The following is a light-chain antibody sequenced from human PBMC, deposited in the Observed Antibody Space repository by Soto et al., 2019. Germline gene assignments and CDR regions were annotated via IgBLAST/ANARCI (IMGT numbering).Light chain of an antibody. CDR1: QSVNSN. CDR3: QQYYNWPIT. CDR2: GAS. Sequence: ETVMTQSPATLSVSPGERATLSCRASQSVNSNLAWYQQKLGQAPRVLIYGASTRATGIPARFSGSGSGTEFTLTISSLQSEDFAVYYCQQYYNWPITFGQGTRLEIK. V-gene: IGKV3-15*01. J-gene: IGKJ5*01.